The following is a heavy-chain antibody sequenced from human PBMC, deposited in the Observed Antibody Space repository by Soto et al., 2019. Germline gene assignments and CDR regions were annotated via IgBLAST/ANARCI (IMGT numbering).Heavy chain of an antibody. J-gene: IGHJ4*02. CDR2: ISGSSSYI. CDR1: GFTFIDYN. Sequence: EVQLVESGGGLVKPGGSLRLSCAASGFTFIDYNMNWVRQAPGKGLEWVSSISGSSSYIYYGDSRKGRFTISRDNAKISLYLQMNSLRAEDTAVYYGARDRAFSFDSWGQGTLVTVSS. V-gene: IGHV3-21*01. D-gene: IGHD3-10*01. CDR3: ARDRAFSFDS.